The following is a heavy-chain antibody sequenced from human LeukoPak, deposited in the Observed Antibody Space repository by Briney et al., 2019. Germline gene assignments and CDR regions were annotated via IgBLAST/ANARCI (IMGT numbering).Heavy chain of an antibody. D-gene: IGHD3-22*01. V-gene: IGHV3-23*01. Sequence: GGSLRLSCAASGFTFSSYGMSWVRQAPGKGLEWVSAISGSGGSTYYADSVKGRFTISRDNSKNTLYLQMNSLRAEDTAVYYCAKDNYYDSSGYYRGFDPWGQGTLVTVSS. CDR2: ISGSGGST. CDR1: GFTFSSYG. CDR3: AKDNYYDSSGYYRGFDP. J-gene: IGHJ5*02.